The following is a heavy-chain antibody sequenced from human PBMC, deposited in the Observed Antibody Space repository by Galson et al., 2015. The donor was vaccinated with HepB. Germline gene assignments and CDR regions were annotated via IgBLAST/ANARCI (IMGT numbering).Heavy chain of an antibody. CDR2: INSDATST. Sequence: SLRLSCATPGFSLNNYWIHWVRQTPGKGLVWVGRINSDATSTNFAASVKGRFTISRDSAETTVFLQMDGLRAEDSALYCCARTNGGRARMPFDYWSQGTLVTVSS. CDR3: ARTNGGRARMPFDY. CDR1: GFSLNNYW. V-gene: IGHV3-74*01. J-gene: IGHJ4*02. D-gene: IGHD2-2*01.